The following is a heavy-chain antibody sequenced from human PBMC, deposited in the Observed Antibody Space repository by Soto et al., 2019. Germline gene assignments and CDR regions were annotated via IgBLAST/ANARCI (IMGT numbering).Heavy chain of an antibody. D-gene: IGHD3-3*01. Sequence: GGSLRLSCAASGFTFSSYAMHWVRQAPGKGLEWVAVISYDGSNKYYADSVKGRFTISRDNSKNTLYLQMNSLRAEDTAVYYCVIFGVVIPNWFDPWGQGPLVTVYS. CDR2: ISYDGSNK. J-gene: IGHJ5*02. V-gene: IGHV3-30-3*01. CDR1: GFTFSSYA. CDR3: VIFGVVIPNWFDP.